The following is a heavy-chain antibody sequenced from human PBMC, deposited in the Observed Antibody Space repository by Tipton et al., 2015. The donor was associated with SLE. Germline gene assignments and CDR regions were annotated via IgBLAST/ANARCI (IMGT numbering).Heavy chain of an antibody. J-gene: IGHJ3*02. CDR2: ISAGGSI. Sequence: SLRLSCVASGFTFSSYALTWVRQAPGEGLEWVSSISAGGSIKYADSVRGRFTIFRDNSKNTLYVQMNSLRVEDTSVYYCARGSLAARSAFDIWGQGTMVTVSS. CDR3: ARGSLAARSAFDI. D-gene: IGHD6-6*01. V-gene: IGHV3-23*01. CDR1: GFTFSSYA.